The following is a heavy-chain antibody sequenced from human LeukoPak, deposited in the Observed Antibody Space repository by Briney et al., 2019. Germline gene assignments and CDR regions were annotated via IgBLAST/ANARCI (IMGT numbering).Heavy chain of an antibody. CDR3: ARQELGIGSRYRVPPDY. D-gene: IGHD7-27*01. J-gene: IGHJ4*02. CDR2: VYPGGSQT. V-gene: IGHV5-51*01. CDR1: SYSFTDYW. Sequence: GESLKISCKASSYSFTDYWIGWVRQMPGKGLEWMGIVYPGGSQTIYSPSFQGQVTISADKSISTAYLQWSSLKASDTAMYYCARQELGIGSRYRVPPDYWGQGTLVTVSS.